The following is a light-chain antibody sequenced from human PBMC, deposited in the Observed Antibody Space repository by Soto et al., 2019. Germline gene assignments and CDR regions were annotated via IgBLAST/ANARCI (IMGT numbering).Light chain of an antibody. V-gene: IGLV1-47*01. CDR1: SSNIGSNY. CDR3: AAWGDSLSGRV. Sequence: QAVVTQPPSASGTPGQRVTISCSGSSSNIGSNYVYWYQQLPGTAPKLLIYRNNQRPSGVPDRFSGSKSGTSASLAISGLRSEDEADYYCAAWGDSLSGRVFGGGTKLTVL. CDR2: RNN. J-gene: IGLJ2*01.